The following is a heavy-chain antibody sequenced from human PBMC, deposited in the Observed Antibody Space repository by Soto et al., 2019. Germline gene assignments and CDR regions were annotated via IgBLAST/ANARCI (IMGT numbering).Heavy chain of an antibody. J-gene: IGHJ2*01. CDR1: GGSISSGDYY. Sequence: QVQLQESGPGLVKPSQTLSLTCTVPGGSISSGDYYWSWIRQPPGKGLEWIGYIYYSGRTNYNPSLSSRVTISVDTFKNQFSLNLSSVTAADTAVYYCARIVESDYTIDFDLWGRGTLVTVSS. CDR2: IYYSGRT. CDR3: ARIVESDYTIDFDL. D-gene: IGHD3-3*01. V-gene: IGHV4-30-4*01.